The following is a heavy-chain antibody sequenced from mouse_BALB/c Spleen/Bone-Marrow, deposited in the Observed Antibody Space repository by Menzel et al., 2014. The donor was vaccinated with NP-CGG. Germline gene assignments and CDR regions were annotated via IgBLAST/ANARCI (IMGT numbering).Heavy chain of an antibody. CDR3: ARLSYYGRFAY. Sequence: EVKLMESGGGLVQPGGSLKLSCAASGFDFSRYWMSWVRQAPGKGLKWIGEINPDSSTINYTPSLKDKLIISRDNAKNTLYLQMSTVRSEDTALYYCARLSYYGRFAYWGQGTLVTVSA. CDR2: INPDSSTI. CDR1: GFDFSRYW. V-gene: IGHV4-1*02. D-gene: IGHD1-1*01. J-gene: IGHJ3*01.